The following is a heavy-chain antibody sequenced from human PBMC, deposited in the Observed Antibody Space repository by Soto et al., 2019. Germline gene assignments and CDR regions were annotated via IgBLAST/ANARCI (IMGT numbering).Heavy chain of an antibody. D-gene: IGHD6-6*01. J-gene: IGHJ4*01. CDR2: ISYDARTK. Sequence: PGGSLRLSCAASGVTPRKYYAIHWARQAPGKGLEWLAVISYDARTKYYADSVKGRFTISRDNSKNMLYLEVNSLTTEDTAVYYCARDQPNIAARFDYWGQGTQVTVSS. CDR3: ARDQPNIAARFDY. V-gene: IGHV3-30*04. CDR1: GVTPRKYYA.